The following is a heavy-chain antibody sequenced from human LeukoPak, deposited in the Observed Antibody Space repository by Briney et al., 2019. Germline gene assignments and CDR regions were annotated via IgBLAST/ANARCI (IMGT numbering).Heavy chain of an antibody. J-gene: IGHJ4*02. CDR1: GGTFSSYA. Sequence: GASVKVSCKASGGTFSSYAISWVRQAPGQGLEWMGGIIPIFGTANYAQKFQGRVTITADKSTSTAYMELSSLRSEDTAVYYCARDLHDVAVAGSFDYWGQGTLVTVSS. V-gene: IGHV1-69*06. CDR2: IIPIFGTA. D-gene: IGHD6-19*01. CDR3: ARDLHDVAVAGSFDY.